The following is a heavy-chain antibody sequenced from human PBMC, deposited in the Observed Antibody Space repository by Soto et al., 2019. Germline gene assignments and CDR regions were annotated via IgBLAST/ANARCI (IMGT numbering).Heavy chain of an antibody. J-gene: IGHJ4*02. CDR2: SIPIFGTA. V-gene: IGHV1-69*12. CDR1: GGTFSSYA. D-gene: IGHD6-13*01. Sequence: QVQLVQSGAEVKKPGSSVKVSCKASGGTFSSYAISWVRQAPGQGLEWMGGSIPIFGTANYAQKFQGRGTITADESTSTAYMELSSLRSEDTAVYYCASAKGIASSFPYYFDYWGQGTLVTVSS. CDR3: ASAKGIASSFPYYFDY.